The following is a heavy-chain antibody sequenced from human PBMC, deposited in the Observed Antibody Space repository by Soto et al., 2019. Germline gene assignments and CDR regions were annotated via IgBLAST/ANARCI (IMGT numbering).Heavy chain of an antibody. CDR3: ASDFDVNTALDYWYFDL. CDR2: IYSSVRT. CDR1: GGSTSGKY. D-gene: IGHD3-9*01. V-gene: IGHV4-4*07. Sequence: VHLQELGPGVVKASETLSLICSLSGGSTSGKYWSWIRQSAGKGLEWIGRIYSSVRTHYNPSLASRVSMSVAQSSVSQRLPSPTVADTAIYYSASDFDVNTALDYWYFDLCGRITQVSVSS. J-gene: IGHJ2*01.